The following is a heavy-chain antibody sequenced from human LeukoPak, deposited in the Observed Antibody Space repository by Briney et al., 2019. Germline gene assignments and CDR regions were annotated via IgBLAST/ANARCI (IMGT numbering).Heavy chain of an antibody. V-gene: IGHV3-21*01. Sequence: PGGSLRLSWAASGFTFSSYSMNWVRQAPGKGLEWVSSISSSSSYIYYADSVKGRFTISRDNAKNSLYLQMNSLRAEDTAVYYCARATRRDYGDVGYWGQGTLVTVSS. J-gene: IGHJ4*02. D-gene: IGHD4-17*01. CDR3: ARATRRDYGDVGY. CDR1: GFTFSSYS. CDR2: ISSSSSYI.